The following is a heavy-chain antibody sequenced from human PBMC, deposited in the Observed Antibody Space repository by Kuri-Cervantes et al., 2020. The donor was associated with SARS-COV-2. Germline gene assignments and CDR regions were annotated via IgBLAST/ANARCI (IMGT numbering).Heavy chain of an antibody. CDR3: ARVDPPLIDSSGLTGIDY. D-gene: IGHD6-19*01. CDR1: GFTFSSYE. CDR2: ISSSGSTI. Sequence: GGSLRLSCAASGFTFSSYEMNWVRQAPGKGLEWVSYISSSGSTIYYADSVKGRFTISRDNAKNSLYLQMNSLRAEDTAAYYCARVDPPLIDSSGLTGIDYWGQGTLVTVSS. V-gene: IGHV3-48*03. J-gene: IGHJ4*02.